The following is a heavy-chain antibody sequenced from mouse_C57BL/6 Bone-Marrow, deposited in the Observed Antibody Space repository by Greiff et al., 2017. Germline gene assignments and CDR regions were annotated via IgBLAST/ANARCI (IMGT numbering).Heavy chain of an antibody. Sequence: QVQLKQSGAELVKPGASVKLSCKASGYTFTSYWMQWVKQRPGQGLEWIGEIDPSDSYTNYNQKFKGKATLTVDTSSSTAYIQLSSLTSEDSAVYYCARIYYGNLPYWYFDVWGTGTTVTVSS. CDR1: GYTFTSYW. J-gene: IGHJ1*03. D-gene: IGHD2-1*01. V-gene: IGHV1-50*01. CDR3: ARIYYGNLPYWYFDV. CDR2: IDPSDSYT.